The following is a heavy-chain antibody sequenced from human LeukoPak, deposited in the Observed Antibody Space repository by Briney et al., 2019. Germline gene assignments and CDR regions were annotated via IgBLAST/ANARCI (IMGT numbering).Heavy chain of an antibody. CDR2: VSYDGNLQ. Sequence: GGSLRLSCAASGFTFSNYAIHWVRQAPGKGLEWVAAVSYDGNLQHYADAVKGRFTVSRDNSKNTVFLQINSLRTDDSAVYWCVKVYPTVTTSSVLGSWGQGTLVTVSS. D-gene: IGHD4-17*01. CDR1: GFTFSNYA. V-gene: IGHV3-30*18. CDR3: VKVYPTVTTSSVLGS. J-gene: IGHJ4*02.